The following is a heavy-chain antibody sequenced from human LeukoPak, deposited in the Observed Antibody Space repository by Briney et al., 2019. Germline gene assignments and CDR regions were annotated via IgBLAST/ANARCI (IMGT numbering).Heavy chain of an antibody. V-gene: IGHV3-30*02. J-gene: IGHJ6*03. CDR3: AKKGTFGYYYMDV. D-gene: IGHD3-10*01. Sequence: GGSLRLSCAASGLSFSSYGMHWVRQAPGKGQEWVAFIRYDGSNKYYGDSVKGRFTISRDNSKNTLYLQMSSLRAEDTAVYYCAKKGTFGYYYMDVWGKGTTVTVSS. CDR1: GLSFSSYG. CDR2: IRYDGSNK.